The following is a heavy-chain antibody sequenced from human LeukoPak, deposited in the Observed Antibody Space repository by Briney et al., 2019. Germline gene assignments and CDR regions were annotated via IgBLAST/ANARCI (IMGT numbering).Heavy chain of an antibody. J-gene: IGHJ3*02. CDR2: IYPLETT. Sequence: PSETLSLTCTVSGDSVNSGAYYWSWLRQPAGKEPEWIGRIYPLETTNYNPSLKSRVAISVETSRNQFSLKLNSVTAADTAVYYCAKSNGYGLIDIWGQGTMVTVSS. CDR3: AKSNGYGLIDI. D-gene: IGHD3-22*01. V-gene: IGHV4-61*02. CDR1: GDSVNSGAYY.